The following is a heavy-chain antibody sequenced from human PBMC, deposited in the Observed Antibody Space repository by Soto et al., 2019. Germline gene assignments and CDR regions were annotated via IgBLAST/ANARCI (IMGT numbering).Heavy chain of an antibody. J-gene: IGHJ3*01. Sequence: GGSLRLSCAASGFTVSSNYMSWVRQAPGKGLEWVSVIYSDGNTYYADSVKGRFTISRDNSKNTLYLQMNSLRAEDTAVFYCARDLRYTGYQQGASDVWGQGTMVTVS. CDR2: IYSDGNT. D-gene: IGHD5-12*01. CDR3: ARDLRYTGYQQGASDV. V-gene: IGHV3-66*01. CDR1: GFTVSSNY.